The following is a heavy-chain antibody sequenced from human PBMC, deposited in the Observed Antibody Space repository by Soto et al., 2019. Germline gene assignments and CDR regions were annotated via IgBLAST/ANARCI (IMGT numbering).Heavy chain of an antibody. CDR3: GKGRRGIGWSVGNF. D-gene: IGHD6-19*01. CDR1: GFTFSSYS. J-gene: IGHJ4*02. Sequence: PGGSLRLSCAASGFTFSSYSMDWVRQAPGEGLEWVSSISSSGGSARYADSVRGRFTISRDNSRDTLYLKMNSLRVDDTAVYYCGKGRRGIGWSVGNFWGQGSLVTVSS. V-gene: IGHV3-23*01. CDR2: ISSSGGSA.